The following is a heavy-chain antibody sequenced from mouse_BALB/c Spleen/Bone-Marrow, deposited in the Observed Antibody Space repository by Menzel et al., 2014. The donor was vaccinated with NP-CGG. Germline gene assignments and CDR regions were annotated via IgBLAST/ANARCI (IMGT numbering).Heavy chain of an antibody. CDR2: IWSGGIT. CDR3: ARMDRSSYAMDY. CDR1: GFSLTSYG. D-gene: IGHD2-14*01. J-gene: IGHJ4*01. V-gene: IGHV2-2*02. Sequence: QVQLQQSGPGLVQPSQSLSITCTVSGFSLTSYGVHWVRQSPGEGLEWLGVIWSGGITDYNAAFKSRLSFSKDNSKSQVFFKMNSLQPNDTAIYYCARMDRSSYAMDYWGQGTSVTVSS.